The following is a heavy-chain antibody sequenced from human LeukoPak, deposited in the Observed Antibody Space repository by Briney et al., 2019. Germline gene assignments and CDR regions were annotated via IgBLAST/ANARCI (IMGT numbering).Heavy chain of an antibody. CDR3: ARGRRYGIAVAG. CDR1: GGSISSYY. J-gene: IGHJ4*02. V-gene: IGHV4-34*01. Sequence: SETLSLTCTVAGGSISSYYWSWIRQPPGKGLEWLGEINHSGSTNYNPSLKSRVTISVDTSKNQFSLKLSSVTAADTAVYYCARGRRYGIAVAGWGQGTLVTVSS. CDR2: INHSGST. D-gene: IGHD6-19*01.